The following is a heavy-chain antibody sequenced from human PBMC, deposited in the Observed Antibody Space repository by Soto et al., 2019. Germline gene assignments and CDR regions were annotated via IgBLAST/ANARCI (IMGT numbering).Heavy chain of an antibody. V-gene: IGHV1-18*01. CDR2: ISAYNGNT. Sequence: ASVKLSCKASAYTFTIYGISWVRRAPGQGLEWMGWISAYNGNTNYAQKLQGRVTMTTDTSTSTAYMELRSLRSDDTAVYYCARDDGGFLECLSPVRDYYGMDVWGQGTTVTVSS. CDR1: AYTFTIYG. CDR3: ARDDGGFLECLSPVRDYYGMDV. J-gene: IGHJ6*02. D-gene: IGHD3-3*01.